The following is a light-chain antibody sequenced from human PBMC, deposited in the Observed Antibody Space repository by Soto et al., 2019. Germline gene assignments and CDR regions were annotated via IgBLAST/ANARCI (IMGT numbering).Light chain of an antibody. CDR3: CSYTSANTFV. J-gene: IGLJ1*01. V-gene: IGLV2-14*01. CDR1: SSDVGGYDY. Sequence: QSVLTQPASVSGSPGQSITISCTGTSSDVGGYDYVSWYQLHPGKAPILMVFEVSNRPSGVSYRFPGSKSGNTASLTISGLQAEDEADYFCCSYTSANTFVFGTGTKVTVL. CDR2: EVS.